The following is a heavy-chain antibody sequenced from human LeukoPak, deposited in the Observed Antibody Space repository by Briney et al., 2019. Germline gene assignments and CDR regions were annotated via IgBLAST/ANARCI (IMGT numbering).Heavy chain of an antibody. Sequence: GGSLRLPCAASGFTFTDAWMSWVRQAPGKGLEWVGRVKSNTDGGTTDYAAPVKGRFTISRDDSQNTLYLQMNSLKTQDTAVYYCTTDLHPNYFYYYMDVWGKGTTVSVSS. CDR3: TTDLHPNYFYYYMDV. J-gene: IGHJ6*03. V-gene: IGHV3-15*01. CDR1: GFTFTDAW. CDR2: VKSNTDGGTT.